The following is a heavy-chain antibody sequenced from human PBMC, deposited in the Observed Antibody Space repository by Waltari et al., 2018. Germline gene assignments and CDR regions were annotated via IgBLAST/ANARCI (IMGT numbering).Heavy chain of an antibody. V-gene: IGHV4-59*01. CDR3: AREKKDLFGVAQAFDI. CDR1: GASMSSDY. D-gene: IGHD3-3*01. J-gene: IGHJ3*02. CDR2: IEYRGRT. Sequence: QVQLHESGPGLVKPSETLSLACTVSGASMSSDYWSWIRQPPGKGLEWIGYIEYRGRTNYNPSLKSRGTISRDMAKNQFSLNLSSVTAADTAVYYCAREKKDLFGVAQAFDIWGQGTMVSVSS.